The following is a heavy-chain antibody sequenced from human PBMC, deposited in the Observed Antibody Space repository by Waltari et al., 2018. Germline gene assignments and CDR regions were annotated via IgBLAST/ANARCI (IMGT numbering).Heavy chain of an antibody. CDR2: IWYDGSNK. CDR3: ARDPGLRFLEWLLPDWYFDL. J-gene: IGHJ2*01. CDR1: GFTFSSYG. D-gene: IGHD3-3*01. V-gene: IGHV3-33*01. Sequence: QVQLVESGGGVVQPGRSLRLSCAASGFTFSSYGMHWVRQAPGKGLGWVAVIWYDGSNKYYADSVKGRFTISRDNSKNTLYLQMNSLRAEDTAVYYCARDPGLRFLEWLLPDWYFDLWGRGTLVTVSS.